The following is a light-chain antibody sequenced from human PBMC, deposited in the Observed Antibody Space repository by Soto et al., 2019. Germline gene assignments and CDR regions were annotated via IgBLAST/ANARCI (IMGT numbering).Light chain of an antibody. CDR3: QQCGGSPLFT. J-gene: IGKJ3*01. V-gene: IGKV3-20*01. Sequence: IVLTQSPDTLSWSPGERATLSCRASQSVSSTYLAWYQQKPGQAPRLLMYGASSRATGIPDRFSGSGSGTDFTLTISRLEPEDFAVYYCQQCGGSPLFTFGPGTKVDIK. CDR1: QSVSSTY. CDR2: GAS.